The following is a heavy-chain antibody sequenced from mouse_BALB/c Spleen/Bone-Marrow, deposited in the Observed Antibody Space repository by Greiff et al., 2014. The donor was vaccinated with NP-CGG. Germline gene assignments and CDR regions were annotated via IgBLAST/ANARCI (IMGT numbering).Heavy chain of an antibody. CDR1: GYTFTSYW. Sequence: VNLVESGAELARPGASVKLSCKASGYTFTSYWMQWVKQRPGQGLEWIGAIYPGDGDTRHTQKFKGKATLTADKSSNTAYMQLRRLASEDSAVYYCARGNGNYGLDYWGQGTTLTVSS. CDR2: IYPGDGDT. J-gene: IGHJ2*01. D-gene: IGHD2-1*01. CDR3: ARGNGNYGLDY. V-gene: IGHV1-87*01.